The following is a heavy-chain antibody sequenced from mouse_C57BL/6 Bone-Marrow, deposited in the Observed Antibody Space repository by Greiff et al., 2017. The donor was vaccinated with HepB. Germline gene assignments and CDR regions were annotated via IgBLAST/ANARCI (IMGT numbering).Heavy chain of an antibody. V-gene: IGHV1-64*01. CDR2: IHPNSGST. Sequence: QVQLQQPGAELVKPGASVKLSCKASGYTFTSYWMHWVKQRPGQGLEWIGMIHPNSGSTNYNEKFKSKATLTVDKSSSTAYMQLSSLTSEDSAVYDCAFITTVVDWYFDVWGTGTTVTVSS. J-gene: IGHJ1*03. CDR3: AFITTVVDWYFDV. CDR1: GYTFTSYW. D-gene: IGHD1-1*01.